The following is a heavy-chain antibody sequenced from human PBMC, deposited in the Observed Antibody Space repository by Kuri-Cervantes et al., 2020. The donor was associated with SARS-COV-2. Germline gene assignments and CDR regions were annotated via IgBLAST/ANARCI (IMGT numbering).Heavy chain of an antibody. CDR1: DFTFSSYD. V-gene: IGHV3-21*01. Sequence: GESLKISCAASDFTFSSYDMTWVRQAPGMGLEWVSSISSGSDYIYYTDSVKGRFTVSRDNAENSLYLQMNSLGVEDTAVYYCGRHRGYCSGGGCYSTGFSFDYWGQGALVTVSS. J-gene: IGHJ4*02. CDR2: ISSGSDYI. D-gene: IGHD2-15*01. CDR3: GRHRGYCSGGGCYSTGFSFDY.